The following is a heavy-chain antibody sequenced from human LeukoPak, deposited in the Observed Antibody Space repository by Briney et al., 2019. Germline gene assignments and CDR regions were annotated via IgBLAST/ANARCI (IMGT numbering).Heavy chain of an antibody. V-gene: IGHV3-53*01. D-gene: IGHD4-11*01. Sequence: GGSLRLSCAASGFTVSSNNMSWVRQAPGKGLEWVSIIYSGGTTYYTDSVKGRVTISRDNSKNTMYLQMNSLRAEDTAMYYCAGITVITSFDYWGQGTLVTVSS. CDR3: AGITVITSFDY. CDR2: IYSGGTT. CDR1: GFTVSSNN. J-gene: IGHJ4*02.